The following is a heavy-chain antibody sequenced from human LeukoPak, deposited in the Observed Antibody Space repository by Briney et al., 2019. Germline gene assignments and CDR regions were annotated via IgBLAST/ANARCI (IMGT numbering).Heavy chain of an antibody. CDR3: ARSVYYYDSLDP. V-gene: IGHV3-11*01. D-gene: IGHD3-10*01. CDR2: ISGSGDMI. J-gene: IGHJ5*02. CDR1: GFTFSNYC. Sequence: PGGSLRLSCVASGFTFSNYCMSWIRQAPGKGLEWISYISGSGDMIFYADSVKGRFTVSRDNAENSLYLQMNTLSAEDTAVYYCARSVYYYDSLDPWGQGTLVIVSS.